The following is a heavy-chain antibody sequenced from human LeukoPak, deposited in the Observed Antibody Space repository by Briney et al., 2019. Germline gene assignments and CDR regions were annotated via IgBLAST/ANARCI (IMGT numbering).Heavy chain of an antibody. CDR2: ISWNSGSI. J-gene: IGHJ4*02. CDR1: GFTFDDYA. D-gene: IGHD1-26*01. V-gene: IGHV3-9*01. Sequence: PGRSLRLSCAASGFTFDDYAMHWVRQAPGKGLEWVSGISWNSGSIGYANSVKGRFTISRDNAKNSLYLQMNSLRAEDTALYYCAKDIGRLWELPLDYWGQGTLVTVSS. CDR3: AKDIGRLWELPLDY.